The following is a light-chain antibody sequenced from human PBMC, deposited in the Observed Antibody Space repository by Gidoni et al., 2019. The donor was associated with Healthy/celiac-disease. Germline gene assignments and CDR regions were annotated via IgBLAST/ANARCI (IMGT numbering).Light chain of an antibody. CDR1: SGHSSYA. J-gene: IGLJ2*01. V-gene: IGLV4-69*01. Sequence: LVLTQPPSASASLRASVKLTCTLSSGHSSYAIAWHQQQPEKGPRYLMKLNSDGSHSKGDGIPDRFSGSSSGAERYLTISSLQSEDEADYYCQTWGTGIVVFGGGTKLTVL. CDR3: QTWGTGIVV. CDR2: LNSDGSH.